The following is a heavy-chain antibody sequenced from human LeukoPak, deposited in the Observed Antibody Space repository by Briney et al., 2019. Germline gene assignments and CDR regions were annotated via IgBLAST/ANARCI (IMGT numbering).Heavy chain of an antibody. J-gene: IGHJ5*02. V-gene: IGHV4-34*01. CDR1: GGSFSGYY. CDR3: ARELDTAMVTDWFDP. CDR2: INHSGST. D-gene: IGHD5-18*01. Sequence: PSETLSLTCAVYGGSFSGYYWSWIRQPPGKGLEWIGEINHSGSTNCNPSLKRRVTISVDTSKNQFSLKLSSVTAADTAVYYCARELDTAMVTDWFDPWGQGTLVTVSS.